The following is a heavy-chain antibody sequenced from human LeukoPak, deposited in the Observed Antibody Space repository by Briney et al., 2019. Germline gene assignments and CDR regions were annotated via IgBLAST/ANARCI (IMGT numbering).Heavy chain of an antibody. D-gene: IGHD3-9*01. CDR2: IWYDGSSK. CDR1: GFSFSGHG. V-gene: IGHV3-33*01. Sequence: GGSLRLSCAASGFSFSGHGMHWVRQAPGKGLEWVALIWYDGSSKYYGDSVKGRFTISRDNSKNTLYLQMNSLRHEDTAIYYCVIWGDYDVLTGYYVPDYWGQGTLVTVSS. CDR3: VIWGDYDVLTGYYVPDY. J-gene: IGHJ4*02.